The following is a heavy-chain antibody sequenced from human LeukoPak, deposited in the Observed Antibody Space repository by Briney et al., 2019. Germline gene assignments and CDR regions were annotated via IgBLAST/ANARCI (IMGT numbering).Heavy chain of an antibody. D-gene: IGHD3-10*01. V-gene: IGHV4-59*01. CDR3: ARLLWFGEFHYYFDY. CDR1: GGSISSYY. J-gene: IGHJ4*02. CDR2: IYYNGNT. Sequence: PSETLSLTCTVSGGSISSYYWSWIRQPPGKGLEWIGYIYYNGNTNYNPSLKSRVTISVDTSKNQFSLNLSAVTAADTAVYYCARLLWFGEFHYYFDYWGQGTLVTVSS.